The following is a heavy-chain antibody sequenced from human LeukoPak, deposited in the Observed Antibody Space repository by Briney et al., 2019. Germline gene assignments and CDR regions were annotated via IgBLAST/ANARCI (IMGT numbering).Heavy chain of an antibody. J-gene: IGHJ4*02. CDR1: GGTFSSYA. D-gene: IGHD2-2*01. CDR3: AAVRYCSSTSCYYFDY. Sequence: SVKVSCKASGGTFSSYAISWVRQAPGQGLEWMGGIIPIFGTANYAQKFQGRVTITADESTSTAYMELSSLRSEDTAVYYCAAVRYCSSTSCYYFDYWGQGALVTVSS. V-gene: IGHV1-69*13. CDR2: IIPIFGTA.